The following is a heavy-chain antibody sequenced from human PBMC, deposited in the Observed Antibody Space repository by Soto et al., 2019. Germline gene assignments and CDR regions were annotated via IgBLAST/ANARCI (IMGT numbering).Heavy chain of an antibody. J-gene: IGHJ5*02. CDR3: ARGVGAGIPAHNWFDP. CDR2: INPNSGGT. Sequence: ASVKVSCKASGYTFTGYYMHWVRQAPGQGLEWMGWINPNSGGTNYAQKFQGWVTMTRDTSISTAYMELSRLRSDDTAVYYCARGVGAGIPAHNWFDPWGQGTLVTVSS. CDR1: GYTFTGYY. V-gene: IGHV1-2*04. D-gene: IGHD1-20*01.